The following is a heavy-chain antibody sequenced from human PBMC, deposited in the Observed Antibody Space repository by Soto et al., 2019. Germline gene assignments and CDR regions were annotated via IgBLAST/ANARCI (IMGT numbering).Heavy chain of an antibody. CDR1: GFTFSNAW. V-gene: IGHV3-15*07. J-gene: IGHJ6*02. D-gene: IGHD3-3*01. Sequence: GGSLRLSCAASGFTFSNAWMNWVRQAPGKGLEWVGRIKSKTDGGTTDYAAPVKGRFTISRDDSKNTLYLQMNSLKTEDTAVYYCTTVFPNYDFWSGYYAKQYGMDVWGQGTTVTVSS. CDR3: TTVFPNYDFWSGYYAKQYGMDV. CDR2: IKSKTDGGTT.